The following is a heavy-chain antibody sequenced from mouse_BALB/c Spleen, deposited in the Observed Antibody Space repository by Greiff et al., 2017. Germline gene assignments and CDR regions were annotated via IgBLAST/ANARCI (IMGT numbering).Heavy chain of an antibody. CDR2: IYPGNSDT. D-gene: IGHD2-4*01. Sequence: EVQLQQSGTVLARPGASVKMSCKASGYSFTSYWMHWVKQRPGQGLEWIGAIYPGNSDTSYNQKFKGKAKLTAVTSASTAYMELSSLTNEDSAVYYCTRSGDDYDDGPWFAYWGQGTLVTVSA. J-gene: IGHJ3*01. V-gene: IGHV1-5*01. CDR1: GYSFTSYW. CDR3: TRSGDDYDDGPWFAY.